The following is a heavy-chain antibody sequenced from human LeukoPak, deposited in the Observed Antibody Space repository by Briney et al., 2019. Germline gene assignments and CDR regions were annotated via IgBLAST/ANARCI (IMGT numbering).Heavy chain of an antibody. J-gene: IGHJ4*02. Sequence: SETLSLTCTVPGGSISSYYWSWIRQPPGKGLEWIGYIYYSGSTNYNPSLKSRVTISVDTSKNQFSLKLSSVTAADTAVYYCARVGYDSSGRASPNTFDYWGQGTLVTVSS. D-gene: IGHD3-22*01. V-gene: IGHV4-59*01. CDR1: GGSISSYY. CDR2: IYYSGST. CDR3: ARVGYDSSGRASPNTFDY.